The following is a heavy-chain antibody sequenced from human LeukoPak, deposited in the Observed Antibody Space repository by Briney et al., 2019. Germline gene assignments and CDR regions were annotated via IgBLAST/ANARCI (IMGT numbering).Heavy chain of an antibody. Sequence: ASVKVSCKASGYTFTSYDINWVRQATGQGLEWMGWMNPNSGNTGYAQKFQGRVTMTRDTSISTAYMEVSRLRSDDTAVYYCARALIYYYMDVWGKGTTVTIS. CDR2: MNPNSGNT. CDR1: GYTFTSYD. V-gene: IGHV1-8*02. J-gene: IGHJ6*03. CDR3: ARALIYYYMDV.